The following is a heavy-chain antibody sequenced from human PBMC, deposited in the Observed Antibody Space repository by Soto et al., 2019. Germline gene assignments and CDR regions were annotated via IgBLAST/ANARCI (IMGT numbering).Heavy chain of an antibody. D-gene: IGHD3-22*01. J-gene: IGHJ4*02. CDR3: AREDYYDSSGFEY. CDR1: GGSISSGGYS. V-gene: IGHV4-30-2*01. CDR2: IYHSGST. Sequence: PSETLSLTCAVSGGSISSGGYSWSWIRQPPGKGLEWIGYIYHSGSTYYNPSLKSRVTISVDRSKNQFSLKLSSVTAADTAVYYCAREDYYDSSGFEYWGQGTLVTVSS.